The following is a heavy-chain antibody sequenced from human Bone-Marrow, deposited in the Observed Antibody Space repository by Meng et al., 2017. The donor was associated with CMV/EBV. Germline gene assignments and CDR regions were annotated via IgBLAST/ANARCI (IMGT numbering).Heavy chain of an antibody. J-gene: IGHJ4*02. CDR1: GFTFSSYA. D-gene: IGHD2-2*01. V-gene: IGHV3-30*04. CDR2: ISYDGSNK. CDR3: ARDNWVVVPAAMRGDY. Sequence: GESLKISCAASGFTFSSYAMHWVRQAPGKGLEWVAVISYDGSNKYYADSVKGRFTISRDNSKNTLYLQMNSLRAEDTAVYYCARDNWVVVPAAMRGDYWGQGTLVTVSS.